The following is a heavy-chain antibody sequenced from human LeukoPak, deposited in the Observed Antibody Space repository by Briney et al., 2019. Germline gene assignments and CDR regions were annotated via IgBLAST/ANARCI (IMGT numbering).Heavy chain of an antibody. Sequence: SETLSLTCAVYGGSFSGYYWSWIRQPPGKGLEWIGEINHSGSTNYNPSLKSRVTISVDTSKNQFSLKLSSVTAADTAVYYCARGDLIKNWFDPWAREPWSPSPQ. CDR3: ARGDLIKNWFDP. D-gene: IGHD3-16*01. V-gene: IGHV4-34*01. CDR1: GGSFSGYY. CDR2: INHSGST. J-gene: IGHJ5*02.